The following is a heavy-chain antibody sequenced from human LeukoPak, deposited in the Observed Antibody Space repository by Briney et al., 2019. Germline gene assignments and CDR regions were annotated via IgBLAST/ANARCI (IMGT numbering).Heavy chain of an antibody. V-gene: IGHV4-4*07. CDR1: GASTSGYY. J-gene: IGHJ3*02. D-gene: IGHD5-18*01. Sequence: PSETLSLTCDVSGASTSGYYWTWIRQPAGKGLEWIGRVHSSGSTNYNPSLTGRVTMSVETSKNKFSLWLTSATAADTAVYYCARVGYRGYSFGVVRSDAFDIWGQGTMVAVSS. CDR3: ARVGYRGYSFGVVRSDAFDI. CDR2: VHSSGST.